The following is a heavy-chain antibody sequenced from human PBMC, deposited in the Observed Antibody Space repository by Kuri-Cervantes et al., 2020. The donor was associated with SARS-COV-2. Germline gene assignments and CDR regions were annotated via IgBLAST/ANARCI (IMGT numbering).Heavy chain of an antibody. CDR3: ARTLLTTVVSGEDY. V-gene: IGHV3-23*01. CDR1: GFTFSSYA. J-gene: IGHJ4*02. CDR2: ISGSGGST. Sequence: GGSLRLSCAASGFTFSSYAMSWVRQAPGKGLEWVSAISGSGGSTYYADSVKGRFTISRDNPKNTLYLQMNSLRAEDTAVYYCARTLLTTVVSGEDYWGQGTLVTVSS. D-gene: IGHD4-23*01.